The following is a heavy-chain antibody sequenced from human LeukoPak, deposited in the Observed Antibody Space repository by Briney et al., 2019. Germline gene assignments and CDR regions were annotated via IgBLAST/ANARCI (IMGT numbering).Heavy chain of an antibody. CDR2: ISHDETE. CDR1: GFTITGYA. J-gene: IGHJ5*02. CDR3: TSTGLGYTLGNGLDA. Sequence: GGALRLSCVASGFTITGYAMYWVRQSPGEGLDFVASISHDETERYRESVKGRFTISRDTSKNTVYLQMNTLRAEDSALYYCTSTGLGYTLGNGLDAWGQGTQVTVSS. V-gene: IGHV3-30*03. D-gene: IGHD5-18*01.